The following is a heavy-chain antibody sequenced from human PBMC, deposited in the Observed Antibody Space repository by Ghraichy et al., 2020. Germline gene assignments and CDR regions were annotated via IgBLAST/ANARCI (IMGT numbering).Heavy chain of an antibody. V-gene: IGHV4-4*02. CDR1: GGSISSSNW. CDR2: IYHSGST. D-gene: IGHD6-6*01. J-gene: IGHJ4*02. Sequence: SETLSLTCAVSGGSISSSNWWSWVRQPPGKGLEWIGEIYHSGSTNYNPSLKSRVTISVDKSKNQFSLKLSSVTAADTAVYYCARDLLSAAHDFDYWGQGTLVTVSS. CDR3: ARDLLSAAHDFDY.